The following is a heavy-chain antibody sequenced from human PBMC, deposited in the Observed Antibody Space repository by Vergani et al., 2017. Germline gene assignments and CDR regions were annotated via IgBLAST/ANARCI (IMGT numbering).Heavy chain of an antibody. Sequence: QVQLQESGPGLVKPSQTLSLTCTDSGGSISSGDYYWSWIRQHQGKGLEWNGYINYSGSTYSNPSLKSRVTISVDTSKNQFSLKLSTVTAADTAVYYCARVSGIAVAGRLVYYYYYGMDGWGQGTTVTVSS. J-gene: IGHJ6*02. CDR2: INYSGST. D-gene: IGHD6-19*01. CDR1: GGSISSGDYY. V-gene: IGHV4-30-4*08. CDR3: ARVSGIAVAGRLVYYYYYGMDG.